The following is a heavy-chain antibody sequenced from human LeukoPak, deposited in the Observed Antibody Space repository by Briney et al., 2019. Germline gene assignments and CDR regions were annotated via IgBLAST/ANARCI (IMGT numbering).Heavy chain of an antibody. Sequence: ASVRVSCKACGYSFSDFHIHWVRQAPGQGLEWMGWINPKSGATTYAERFRGRVTMTRDTSLNTVYLELASLYSDDTAVFYCARDYSDGHNRRDAFDLRGKGTTLIVSS. CDR3: ARDYSDGHNRRDAFDL. D-gene: IGHD5-18*01. CDR2: INPKSGAT. CDR1: GYSFSDFH. V-gene: IGHV1-2*02. J-gene: IGHJ3*01.